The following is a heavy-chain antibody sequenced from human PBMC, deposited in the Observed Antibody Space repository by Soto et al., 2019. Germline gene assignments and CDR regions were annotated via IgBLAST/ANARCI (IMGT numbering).Heavy chain of an antibody. V-gene: IGHV3-66*01. CDR2: ISNRGDT. Sequence: EVQLVESGGGLVQPGGSLGLSCTASGFIVSDTYMNWFRQAPGKGLEWVSVISNRGDTHYADSVRGRFSLSRDIADNTLHLQMNNLRVEDTAVYYCAREPRYCRGGSCSITGDAFDIWGQGTMVTVSS. J-gene: IGHJ3*02. CDR3: AREPRYCRGGSCSITGDAFDI. CDR1: GFIVSDTY. D-gene: IGHD2-15*01.